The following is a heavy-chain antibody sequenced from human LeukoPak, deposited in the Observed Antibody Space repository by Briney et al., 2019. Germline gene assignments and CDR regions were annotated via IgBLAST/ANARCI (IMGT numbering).Heavy chain of an antibody. J-gene: IGHJ2*01. Sequence: SETLSLTCAVYGGSFGDDYWTWIRQPPGKGLEWIGQIVHSEGTTYNPSLKSRVTISVDTSKNQFSLRVNSVTAADTAVYYCARRTRVGCYLDLWGRGTPVTASS. D-gene: IGHD3-10*01. CDR2: IVHSEGT. CDR3: ARRTRVGCYLDL. V-gene: IGHV4-34*12. CDR1: GGSFGDDY.